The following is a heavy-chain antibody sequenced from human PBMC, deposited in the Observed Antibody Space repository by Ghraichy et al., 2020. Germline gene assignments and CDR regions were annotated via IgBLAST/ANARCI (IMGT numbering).Heavy chain of an antibody. Sequence: GGSLRLSCAASGFAFPTYVMTWVRQAPGKGLDWVSTISGSSSSTYYADSVKGRFTISRDNSKNTLYLQMSSLRAGDTAVYYCAAGYGYWGQGTLVTVSS. V-gene: IGHV3-23*01. CDR1: GFAFPTYV. CDR3: AAGYGY. CDR2: ISGSSSST. J-gene: IGHJ4*02. D-gene: IGHD5-18*01.